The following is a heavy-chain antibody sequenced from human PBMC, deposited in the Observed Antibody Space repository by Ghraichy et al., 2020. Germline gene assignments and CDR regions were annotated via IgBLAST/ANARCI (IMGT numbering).Heavy chain of an antibody. CDR3: AHSGSSGPIGGNSRFDP. V-gene: IGHV2-5*02. Sequence: SGPTLVKPTQTLTLTCTFSGFSLSTSGVGVGWIRQPPGKALEWLALIYWDDDKRYSPSLKSRLTITKDTSKNQVVLTMTNMDPVDTATYYCAHSGSSGPIGGNSRFDPWGQGTLVTVSS. CDR1: GFSLSTSGVG. CDR2: IYWDDDK. D-gene: IGHD3-22*01. J-gene: IGHJ5*02.